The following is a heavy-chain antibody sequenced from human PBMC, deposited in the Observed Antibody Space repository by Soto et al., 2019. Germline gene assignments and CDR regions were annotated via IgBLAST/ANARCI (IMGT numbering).Heavy chain of an antibody. CDR1: GGTFSSYT. CDR3: ARESIAARPYYYYYMDV. Sequence: QVQLVQSGAEVKKPGSSVKVSCKASGGTFSSYTISWVRQAPGQGLEWMGRIIPILGIANYAQKFQGRVTITADKSTSTAYMELSSLRSEDTAVYYFARESIAARPYYYYYMDVWGKGTTVTVSS. CDR2: IIPILGIA. V-gene: IGHV1-69*08. D-gene: IGHD6-6*01. J-gene: IGHJ6*03.